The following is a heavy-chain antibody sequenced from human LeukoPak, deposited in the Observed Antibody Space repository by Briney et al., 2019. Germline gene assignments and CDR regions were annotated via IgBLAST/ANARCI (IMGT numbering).Heavy chain of an antibody. CDR2: IKRDGSER. V-gene: IGHV3-7*01. D-gene: IGHD5/OR15-5a*01. CDR3: EGGVT. Sequence: GGSLRLSCTASGFTFSNYWMNWFRQAPGKGLEWVTNIKRDGSERYYVDSVRGRFTISRDNAKNSLYLQMNNLRVEDTAVYYCEGGVTWGQGSMVTVSP. J-gene: IGHJ3*01. CDR1: GFTFSNYW.